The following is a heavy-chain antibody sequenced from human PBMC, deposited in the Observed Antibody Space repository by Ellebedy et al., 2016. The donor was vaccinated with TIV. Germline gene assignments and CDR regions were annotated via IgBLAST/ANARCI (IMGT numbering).Heavy chain of an antibody. CDR3: ARDGAYGDYSPGYYGMDV. Sequence: GESLKISCTASRFTFSSYWMSWVRQAPGKGLEWVANINQDGSRIYYVDSVKGRFTISRDNAKNSVFLRMNTLRVEDTAVYHCARDGAYGDYSPGYYGMDVWGQGTTVTVSS. J-gene: IGHJ6*02. CDR1: RFTFSSYW. CDR2: INQDGSRI. V-gene: IGHV3-7*03. D-gene: IGHD3-22*01.